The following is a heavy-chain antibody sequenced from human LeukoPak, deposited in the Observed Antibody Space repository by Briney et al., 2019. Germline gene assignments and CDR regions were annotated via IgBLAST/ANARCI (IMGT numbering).Heavy chain of an antibody. J-gene: IGHJ4*02. Sequence: SETLSLTCTVSGGSISSYYWSWIRQPPGKGLEWIGYIYYSGSTNYNPSLKSRVTVSVDTSKNQFSLKLSSVTAADTAVYYCAKDPGVVLWFGELPSDYWGQGTLVTVSS. CDR1: GGSISSYY. V-gene: IGHV4-59*01. CDR2: IYYSGST. D-gene: IGHD3-10*01. CDR3: AKDPGVVLWFGELPSDY.